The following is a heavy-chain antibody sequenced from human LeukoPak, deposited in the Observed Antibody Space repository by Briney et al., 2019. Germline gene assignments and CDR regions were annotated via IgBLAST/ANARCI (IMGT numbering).Heavy chain of an antibody. CDR1: GGSISSSSYY. D-gene: IGHD3-16*02. J-gene: IGHJ5*02. Sequence: SETLSLTCTVSGGSISSSSYYWGWIRQPPGKGLEWIGSIYYSGSTYYNPSLKSRVTISVDTSKNQFSLKLSSVTAADTAVYYCARVALGGLSSDPWGQGTLVTVSS. CDR3: ARVALGGLSSDP. V-gene: IGHV4-39*01. CDR2: IYYSGST.